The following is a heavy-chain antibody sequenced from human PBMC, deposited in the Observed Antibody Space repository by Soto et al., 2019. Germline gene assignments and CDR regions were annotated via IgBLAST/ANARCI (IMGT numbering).Heavy chain of an antibody. D-gene: IGHD3-22*01. CDR2: INSDGSST. Sequence: PGGSRLSCAASGFTFSSYWMHWVRQAPGKGLVWVSRINSDGSSTSYADSVKGRFTISRDNAKNTLYLQMNSLRAEDTAVYYCARESRTMIVVVEAFDIWGQGTMVTVSS. J-gene: IGHJ3*02. V-gene: IGHV3-74*01. CDR1: GFTFSSYW. CDR3: ARESRTMIVVVEAFDI.